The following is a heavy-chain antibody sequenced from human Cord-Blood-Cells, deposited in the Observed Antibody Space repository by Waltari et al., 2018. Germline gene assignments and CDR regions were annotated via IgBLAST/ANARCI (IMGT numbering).Heavy chain of an antibody. Sequence: QVQLQESGPGLVKPSETLSLTCAVSGYSISSGYYWGWLRQPPGTGLEWIGSIYHSGSTYYNPSLKSRVTISVDTSKNQFSLKLSSVTAADTAVYYCARDGKVYSSSYYYYYYGMDVWGQGTTVTVSS. CDR3: ARDGKVYSSSYYYYYYGMDV. CDR1: GYSISSGYY. J-gene: IGHJ6*02. V-gene: IGHV4-38-2*02. D-gene: IGHD6-6*01. CDR2: IYHSGST.